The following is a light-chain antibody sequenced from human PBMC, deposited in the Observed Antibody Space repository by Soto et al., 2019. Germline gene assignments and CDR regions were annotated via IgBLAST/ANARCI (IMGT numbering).Light chain of an antibody. V-gene: IGLV1-40*01. Sequence: QSVLTQPPSVSGAPGQRVTISCTGSSSNIGAGYDVHWYQQLPGTAPKLLIYGNSNRPSGVPDRFSGSKSGTSASLAITGLQAEDEADYYCQAYDSSLSGSWGFGGGTKVTVL. CDR2: GNS. J-gene: IGLJ3*02. CDR3: QAYDSSLSGSWG. CDR1: SSNIGAGYD.